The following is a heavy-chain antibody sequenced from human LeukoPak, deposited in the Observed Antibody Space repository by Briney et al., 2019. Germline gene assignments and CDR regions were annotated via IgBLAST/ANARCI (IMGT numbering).Heavy chain of an antibody. D-gene: IGHD2-15*01. CDR2: IYYSGST. J-gene: IGHJ4*02. Sequence: PSETLSLTCAVYGGSFCGYYWSWIRQPPGKGLEWIGSIYYSGSTYYNPSLKSRVTISVDTSKNQFSLKLSSVTAADTAVYYCARHLDCSGGSCYTDYWGQGTLVTVSS. V-gene: IGHV4-34*01. CDR3: ARHLDCSGGSCYTDY. CDR1: GGSFCGYY.